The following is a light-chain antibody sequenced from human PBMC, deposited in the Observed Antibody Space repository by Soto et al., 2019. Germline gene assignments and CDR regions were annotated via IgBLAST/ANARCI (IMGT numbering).Light chain of an antibody. CDR2: AAS. Sequence: DIQMTQSPSSLSASVGDRVTITCRASQSISSYLNWYQQKPGKAPKLLIYAASSLQSGVPSRFGGSGSGTDLTLTISSLQPEDFATYYGQQSYSTPHAFGQGTKLEIK. CDR1: QSISSY. CDR3: QQSYSTPHA. J-gene: IGKJ2*01. V-gene: IGKV1-39*01.